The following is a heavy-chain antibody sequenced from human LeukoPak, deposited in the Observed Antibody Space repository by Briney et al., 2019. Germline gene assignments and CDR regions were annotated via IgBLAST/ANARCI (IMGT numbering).Heavy chain of an antibody. CDR3: TIYSGSFPDAFDI. J-gene: IGHJ3*02. Sequence: QPGGSLRLSCAASGFTFSGSAMHWVRQASGKGLGWVGHIRSKANSFATAYGVSVKGRFAISRDDSKNTAYLQMSSLKTEDTAVYYCTIYSGSFPDAFDIWGQGTMVTVSS. CDR1: GFTFSGSA. V-gene: IGHV3-73*01. CDR2: IRSKANSFAT. D-gene: IGHD1-26*01.